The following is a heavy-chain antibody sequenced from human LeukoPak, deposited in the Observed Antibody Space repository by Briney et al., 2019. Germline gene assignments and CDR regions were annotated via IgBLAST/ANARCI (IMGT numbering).Heavy chain of an antibody. CDR1: SGSFSGYY. J-gene: IGHJ4*02. V-gene: IGHV4-34*01. D-gene: IGHD2-2*01. CDR3: ARPVVPAAKYYFDY. CDR2: INHSGST. Sequence: SETLSLTCAVYSGSFSGYYWSWIRQPPGKGLEWIGEINHSGSTNYNPSLKSRVTISVDTSKNQFSLKLSSVSAADTAVYYCARPVVPAAKYYFDYWGQGTLVTVSS.